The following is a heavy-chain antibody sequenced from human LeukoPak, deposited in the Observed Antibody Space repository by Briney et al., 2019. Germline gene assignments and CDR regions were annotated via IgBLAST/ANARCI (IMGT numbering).Heavy chain of an antibody. V-gene: IGHV4-34*01. J-gene: IGHJ4*02. CDR1: GGAFSGYY. Sequence: PSETLSLTCAVYGGAFSGYYWGWIRQPPGKGLEWIGSINHSGNTYYSPSLKSRVIISVDTSKNQFFLKVNSVTAADTAVYYCARAVRYWGQGSLVTVSS. CDR3: ARAVRY. CDR2: INHSGNT.